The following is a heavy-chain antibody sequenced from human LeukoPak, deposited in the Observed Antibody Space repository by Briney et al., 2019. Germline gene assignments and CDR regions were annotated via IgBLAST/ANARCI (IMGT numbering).Heavy chain of an antibody. Sequence: PGGSLRLSCAASGFTFSDYYMDWVRQAPGKGLEWVGRIRKKVNGYTTQYAASVKGRFTISRDDSKNSLYLQMNSLKTEDTAVYYCTRRTAERYLDYWGQGTLVAVSS. J-gene: IGHJ4*02. V-gene: IGHV3-72*01. D-gene: IGHD2-21*02. CDR1: GFTFSDYY. CDR3: TRRTAERYLDY. CDR2: IRKKVNGYTT.